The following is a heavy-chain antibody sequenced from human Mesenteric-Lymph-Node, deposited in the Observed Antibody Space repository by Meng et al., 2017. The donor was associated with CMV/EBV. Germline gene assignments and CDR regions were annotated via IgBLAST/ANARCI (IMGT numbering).Heavy chain of an antibody. CDR2: ITSTNSI. CDR1: GFSFSSFT. D-gene: IGHD1/OR15-1a*01. V-gene: IGHV3-21*01. Sequence: GESLKISCAASGFSFSSFTMNWVRLAPGKGLEWVSSITSTNSIYYTDSVKGRFTISRDNSNNIVDLQMNSLRDEDTAVYYCVKQRLKYGSNIYHGMDVWGQGTTVTVSS. CDR3: VKQRLKYGSNIYHGMDV. J-gene: IGHJ6*02.